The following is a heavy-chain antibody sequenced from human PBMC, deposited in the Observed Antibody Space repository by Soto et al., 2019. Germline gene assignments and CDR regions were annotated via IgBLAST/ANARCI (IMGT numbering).Heavy chain of an antibody. V-gene: IGHV3-30-3*01. CDR2: ISYDGSNK. CDR3: ARVQLAYCGGDCPAGLDV. CDR1: GFTFSSYA. J-gene: IGHJ6*02. D-gene: IGHD2-21*02. Sequence: GGSLRLSCAASGFTFSSYAMHWVRQAPGKGLEWVAVISYDGSNKYYADSVKGRFTISRDNSKNTLYLQMNSLRAEDTAAYYCARVQLAYCGGDCPAGLDVWGQGTTVTVS.